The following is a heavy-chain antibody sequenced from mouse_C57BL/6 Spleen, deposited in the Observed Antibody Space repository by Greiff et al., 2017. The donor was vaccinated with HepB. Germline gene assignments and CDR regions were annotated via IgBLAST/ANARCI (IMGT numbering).Heavy chain of an antibody. CDR3: ARGGGYDSFAY. CDR2: INPGSGGT. V-gene: IGHV1-54*01. J-gene: IGHJ3*01. CDR1: GYAFTNYL. D-gene: IGHD2-2*01. Sequence: VQLVESGAELVRPGTSVKVSCKASGYAFTNYLIEWVKQRPGQGLEWIGVINPGSGGTNYNEKFKGKATLTADKSSSTAYMQLSSLTSEDSAVYFCARGGGYDSFAYWGQGTLVTVSA.